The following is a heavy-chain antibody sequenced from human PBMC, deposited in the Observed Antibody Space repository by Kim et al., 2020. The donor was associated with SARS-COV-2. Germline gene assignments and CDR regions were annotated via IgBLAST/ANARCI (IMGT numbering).Heavy chain of an antibody. V-gene: IGHV3-11*01. CDR3: ARTFDPTTYYGVDV. D-gene: IGHD3-9*01. CDR2: ITSGGRKV. J-gene: IGHJ6*02. CDR1: GFTFSFYA. Sequence: GGSLRLSCAASGFTFSFYAMTWIRQAPGRGLEWVSYITSGGRKVFYADSLKGRFTISRDNADSSLYLQMSDLKVEDTATYYCARTFDPTTYYGVDVWGHGTTVTVSS.